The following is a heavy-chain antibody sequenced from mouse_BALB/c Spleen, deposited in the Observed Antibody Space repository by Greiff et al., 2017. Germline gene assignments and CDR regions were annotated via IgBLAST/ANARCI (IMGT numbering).Heavy chain of an antibody. CDR1: GFTFTDYY. CDR2: IRNKANGYTT. CDR3: ARDYYGSSYVPFAY. Sequence: EVNVVESGGGLVQPGGSLRLSCATSGFTFTDYYMSWVRQPPGKALEWLGFIRNKANGYTTEYSASVKGRFTISRDNSQSILYLQMNTLRAEDSATYYCARDYYGSSYVPFAYWGQGTLVTVSA. D-gene: IGHD1-1*01. J-gene: IGHJ3*01. V-gene: IGHV7-3*02.